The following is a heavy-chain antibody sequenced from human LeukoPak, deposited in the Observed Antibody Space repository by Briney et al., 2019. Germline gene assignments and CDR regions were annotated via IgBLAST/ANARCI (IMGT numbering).Heavy chain of an antibody. CDR2: IRSRAYTYAT. J-gene: IGHJ4*02. CDR1: GFTFSGSA. V-gene: IGHV3-73*01. CDR3: SSHYYDSSGYYFAAY. D-gene: IGHD3-22*01. Sequence: PGGSLRLSCAASGFTFSGSAMHWVRQASGEGLEWVGLIRSRAYTYATDYAESVKGRFTISRDNSKNLAYMQMSSLKTEDTAVYFCSSHYYDSSGYYFAAYWGQGTLVTVSS.